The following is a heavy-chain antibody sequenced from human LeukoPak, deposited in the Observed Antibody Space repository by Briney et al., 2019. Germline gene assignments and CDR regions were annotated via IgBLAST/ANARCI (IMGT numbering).Heavy chain of an antibody. CDR3: ARGEYSYGPGDYYLDY. J-gene: IGHJ4*02. D-gene: IGHD5-18*01. CDR2: ISYDGSNK. Sequence: PGGSLRLSCAASGFTFGSYAMHWVRQAPGKGLEWVAVISYDGSNKYYADSVKGRFTISRDNSKNTLYLQMNSLRAEDTAVYYCARGEYSYGPGDYYLDYWGQGTLVTVSS. CDR1: GFTFGSYA. V-gene: IGHV3-30*01.